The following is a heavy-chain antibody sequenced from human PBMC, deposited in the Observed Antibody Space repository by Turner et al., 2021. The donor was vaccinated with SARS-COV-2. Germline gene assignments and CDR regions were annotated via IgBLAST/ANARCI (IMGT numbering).Heavy chain of an antibody. V-gene: IGHV4-39*01. CDR3: TRSGNSQTRDNWFGP. CDR2: IHHLGST. Sequence: QVQLHESGPGLVRTSDTLSLSCAVSNGPITNCRKYWAWVRQCPGRGLEWIGSIHHLGSTYYSPSFKSRVSMSVDLSRSQFSLTLSGLAAGDTAVYFCTRSGNSQTRDNWFGPWGQGIRVTVSS. D-gene: IGHD1-1*01. J-gene: IGHJ5*01. CDR1: NGPITNCRKY.